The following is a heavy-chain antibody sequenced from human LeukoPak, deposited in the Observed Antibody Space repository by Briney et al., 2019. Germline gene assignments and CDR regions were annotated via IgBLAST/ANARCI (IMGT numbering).Heavy chain of an antibody. CDR1: GYTLTELS. D-gene: IGHD5-24*01. V-gene: IGHV1-24*01. Sequence: GASVKVSCKVSGYTLTELSMHWVRQAPGKGLEWMGGFDPEDGETIYAQKFQGRVTMTRDTSTSTVYMELSSLRSEDTAVYYCAREGGATDPFDYWGQGTLVTVSS. CDR3: AREGGATDPFDY. CDR2: FDPEDGET. J-gene: IGHJ4*02.